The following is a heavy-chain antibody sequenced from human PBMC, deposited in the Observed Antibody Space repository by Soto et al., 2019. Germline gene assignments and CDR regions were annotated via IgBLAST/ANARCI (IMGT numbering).Heavy chain of an antibody. J-gene: IGHJ4*02. CDR1: GFPVYNNY. V-gene: IGHV3-53*01. D-gene: IGHD3-22*01. CDR3: ARAPMSPL. CDR2: TYSGGNT. Sequence: GGSLRLSCAASGFPVYNNYMNWVRQAPGKGLEWVSVTYSGGNTFYADSVRGRFTISRDSSKNTLYLQMNSLKDEDTAIYYCARAPMSPLWGQGTPVTVSS.